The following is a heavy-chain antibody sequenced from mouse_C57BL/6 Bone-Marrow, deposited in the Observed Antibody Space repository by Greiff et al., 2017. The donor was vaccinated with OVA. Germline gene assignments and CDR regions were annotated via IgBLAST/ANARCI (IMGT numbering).Heavy chain of an antibody. CDR3: ASYGYDWGGYAMDY. D-gene: IGHD2-2*01. V-gene: IGHV2-2*01. CDR2: IWSGGST. CDR1: GFSLTSYG. J-gene: IGHJ4*01. Sequence: VQLQESGPGLVQPSQSLSITCTVSGFSLTSYGVHWVRQSPGKGLEWLGVIWSGGSTDYNAAFISRLSISKDNSKSQVFFKMNSLQADDTAIYYCASYGYDWGGYAMDYWGQGTSVTVSS.